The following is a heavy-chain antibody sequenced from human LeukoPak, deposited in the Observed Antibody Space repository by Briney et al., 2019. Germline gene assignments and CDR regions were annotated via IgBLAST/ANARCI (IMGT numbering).Heavy chain of an antibody. CDR1: GFTFSDYW. D-gene: IGHD5-18*01. CDR3: ARGPRGYSYAWGY. V-gene: IGHV3-7*05. CDR2: IKQDGSEK. Sequence: GGSLRLSCAASGFTFSDYWMSWVRPAAGKGLEWVANIKQDGSEKYYVDSVKGRFTISRDNAKNSLYLQMNSLRAEDTAVYYCARGPRGYSYAWGYWGQGTLVTVSS. J-gene: IGHJ4*02.